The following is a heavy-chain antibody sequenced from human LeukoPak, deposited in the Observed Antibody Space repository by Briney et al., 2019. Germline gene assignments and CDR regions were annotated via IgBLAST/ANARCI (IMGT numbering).Heavy chain of an antibody. CDR1: GYSFTNYW. J-gene: IGHJ4*02. Sequence: GESLKISCKGSGYSFTNYWIGWVRQNPGKGLEWMGIIYPGDSDTRYSPSFQGQVTFSADKSVRTAYLQWSSLKASDTAIYYCARRRDDYNWNFDYWGQGTLVTVSS. CDR3: ARRRDDYNWNFDY. D-gene: IGHD5-24*01. V-gene: IGHV5-51*01. CDR2: IYPGDSDT.